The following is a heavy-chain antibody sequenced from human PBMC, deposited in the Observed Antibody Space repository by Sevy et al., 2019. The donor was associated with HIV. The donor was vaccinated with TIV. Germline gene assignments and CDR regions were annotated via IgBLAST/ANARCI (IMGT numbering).Heavy chain of an antibody. CDR1: GYTFTSYG. Sequence: ASVKVSCKASGYTFTSYGISWVRQAPGQGLEWMGWISAYNGNTNYAQKLQGRVTMTTDTSTSTAYMELRSLGSDDTAVYYCARHGYFDWLWAPIQGYYYYYGMDVWGQGTTVTVSS. J-gene: IGHJ6*02. CDR3: ARHGYFDWLWAPIQGYYYYYGMDV. V-gene: IGHV1-18*01. D-gene: IGHD3-9*01. CDR2: ISAYNGNT.